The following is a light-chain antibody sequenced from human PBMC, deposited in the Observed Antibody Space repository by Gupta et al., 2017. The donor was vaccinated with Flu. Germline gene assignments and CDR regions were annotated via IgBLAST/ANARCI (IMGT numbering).Light chain of an antibody. J-gene: IGLJ3*02. Sequence: QSVLTQPPSVSGTPGQRVIISCSGSRSNIGSNSVTWYQHLPGTAPKVFIHSNDQRPSGVPDRFSGSKSGTSASLAISGLQSEEEADYYCAAWEDSRNGHWVFGGGTKVTVL. V-gene: IGLV1-44*01. CDR3: AAWEDSRNGHWV. CDR2: SND. CDR1: RSNIGSNS.